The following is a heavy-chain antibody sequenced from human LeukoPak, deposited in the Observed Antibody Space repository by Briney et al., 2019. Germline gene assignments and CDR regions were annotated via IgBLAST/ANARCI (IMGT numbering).Heavy chain of an antibody. CDR3: HVVVPAALPRYYYYYMDV. J-gene: IGHJ6*03. CDR2: ISSNSRTM. V-gene: IGHV3-48*01. Sequence: GGSLRLSCAASGFTFSTYSMNWVRQAPGKGLEWLSSISSNSRTMYYADSVKGRFTISRDNAKNSLYLQMNSLKTEDTAVYYCHVVVPAALPRYYYYYMDVWGRGTTVTVSS. CDR1: GFTFSTYS. D-gene: IGHD2-2*01.